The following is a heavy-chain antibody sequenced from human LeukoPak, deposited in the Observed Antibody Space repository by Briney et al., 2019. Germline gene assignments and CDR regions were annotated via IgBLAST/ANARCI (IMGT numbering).Heavy chain of an antibody. J-gene: IGHJ3*02. V-gene: IGHV3-30-3*01. D-gene: IGHD1-1*01. CDR2: ISYDGSNK. Sequence: GGSLRLSCAASGFTFSSYAMYWVRQAPGKGLEWVAVISYDGSNKYYADSVKGRFTISRDNSKNTLYLQMNSLRAEDTAVYYCAREDWKDGDAFDTWGQGTRVTVSS. CDR1: GFTFSSYA. CDR3: AREDWKDGDAFDT.